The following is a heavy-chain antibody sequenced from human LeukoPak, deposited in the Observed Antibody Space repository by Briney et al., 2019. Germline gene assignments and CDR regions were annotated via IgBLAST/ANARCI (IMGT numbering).Heavy chain of an antibody. J-gene: IGHJ4*02. CDR1: GFSFSGHW. D-gene: IGHD2-15*01. Sequence: GGSLRLSCTASGFSFSGHWMHWARQLPGKGLVWVSRISPTGSTTSYADSVKGRFTVSRDNAKNTLYLQVNNLRAEDTAVYYCARDRGGVVVAWGQGTLVTVSS. CDR3: ARDRGGVVVA. V-gene: IGHV3-74*01. CDR2: ISPTGSTT.